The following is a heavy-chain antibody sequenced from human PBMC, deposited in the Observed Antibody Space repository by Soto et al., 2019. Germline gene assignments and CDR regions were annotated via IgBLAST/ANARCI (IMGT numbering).Heavy chain of an antibody. J-gene: IGHJ4*02. CDR3: AKAQYSGYAVSLNLDS. D-gene: IGHD5-12*01. CDR2: DTGSGGNT. Sequence: EVQLLESGGGLVQPGGSLRLSCAASGFTFSNYAMTWVRQAPGKGLEWVSGDTGSGGNTYYADSVKGRFTISRDKSKNTLYLQMISLRAEDPAVYYCAKAQYSGYAVSLNLDSWGQGALVTVSS. CDR1: GFTFSNYA. V-gene: IGHV3-23*01.